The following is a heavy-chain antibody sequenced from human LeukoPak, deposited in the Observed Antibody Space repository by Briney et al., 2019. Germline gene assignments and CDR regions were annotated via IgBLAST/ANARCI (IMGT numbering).Heavy chain of an antibody. D-gene: IGHD3-10*01. J-gene: IGHJ4*02. V-gene: IGHV1-69*04. CDR3: ARDLMSFYYGSGSYGTFDY. CDR2: IIPILGIA. CDR1: GGTFSSYA. Sequence: ASVKVSCKASGGTFSSYAISWVRQAPGQGLEWMGRIIPILGIANYAQKFQGRVTITADKSTSTAYMELSSLRSEDTAVYYCARDLMSFYYGSGSYGTFDYWGQGILVTVSS.